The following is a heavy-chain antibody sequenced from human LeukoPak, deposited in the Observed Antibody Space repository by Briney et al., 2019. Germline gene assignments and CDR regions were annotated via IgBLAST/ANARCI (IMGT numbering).Heavy chain of an antibody. D-gene: IGHD3-16*01. Sequence: SETLSLACSVSGGPINFYWSWIRQSPGKGLEWIGCMYPNGSTSYNLSLKSRVTISLDTSKKQVSLMLNSVTAADTAVYYCARDVRRALRFNNFYPYFGMDVWGKGTTVIVST. CDR3: ARDVRRALRFNNFYPYFGMDV. CDR1: GGPINFY. V-gene: IGHV4-59*01. J-gene: IGHJ6*04. CDR2: MYPNGST.